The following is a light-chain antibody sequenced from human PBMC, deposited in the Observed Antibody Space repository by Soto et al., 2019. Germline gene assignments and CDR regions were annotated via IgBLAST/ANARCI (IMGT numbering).Light chain of an antibody. Sequence: DIQITQSPSSLSASVRDRVTITCRASQSVSIWLVWCQHKPAKDRKLLIYNATSLQIGVSSRFSGGGSGTEFTLTTSSRQPDDFATCNCQQYKTYWTYGPGAKVDMK. CDR1: QSVSIW. CDR2: NAT. J-gene: IGKJ1*01. V-gene: IGKV1-5*03. CDR3: QQYKTYWT.